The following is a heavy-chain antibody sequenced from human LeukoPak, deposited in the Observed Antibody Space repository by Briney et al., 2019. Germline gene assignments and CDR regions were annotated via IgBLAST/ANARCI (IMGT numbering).Heavy chain of an antibody. CDR3: ARGGTLEYFQH. CDR2: ISSSGSTI. V-gene: IGHV3-48*03. J-gene: IGHJ1*01. CDR1: GFTFSSYE. Sequence: GGSLRLSCAASGFTFSSYEMNWVRQAPGKGLEWVSYISSSGSTIYYADSVKGRFTISRDNAKNSLYLQMNSLRAEDTAVYYCARGGTLEYFQHLGQGTLVTVSS.